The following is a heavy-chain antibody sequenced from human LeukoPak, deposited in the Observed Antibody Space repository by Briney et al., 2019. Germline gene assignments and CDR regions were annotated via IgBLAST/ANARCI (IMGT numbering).Heavy chain of an antibody. CDR2: IYYSGST. D-gene: IGHD6-13*01. CDR3: ARGGPGYSSSWYAIFDY. J-gene: IGHJ4*02. CDR1: GGSISSSSYY. V-gene: IGHV4-39*07. Sequence: PSETLSLTCTVSGGSISSSSYYWGWIRQPPGKGLEWIGSIYYSGSTYYNPSLKSRVTISVDTSKNQFSLKLSSVTAADTAVYYCARGGPGYSSSWYAIFDYWGQGTLVTVSS.